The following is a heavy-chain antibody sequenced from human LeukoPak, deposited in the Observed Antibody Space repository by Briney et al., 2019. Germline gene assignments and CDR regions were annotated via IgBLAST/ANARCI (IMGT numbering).Heavy chain of an antibody. CDR1: GGTFSSYA. Sequence: SVKVSCKASGGTFSSYAISWVRQAPGQGLEWMGRIIPILGIANYAQKFQGRVTITADKSTSTAYMELSSLRSGDTAVFYCGGEGGGISGYWGQGTLVTVSS. D-gene: IGHD3-16*01. V-gene: IGHV1-69*04. J-gene: IGHJ4*02. CDR2: IIPILGIA. CDR3: GGEGGGISGY.